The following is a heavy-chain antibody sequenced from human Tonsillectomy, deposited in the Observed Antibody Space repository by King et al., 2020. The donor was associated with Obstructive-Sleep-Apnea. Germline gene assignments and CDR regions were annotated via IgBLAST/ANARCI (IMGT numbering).Heavy chain of an antibody. Sequence: QLVQSGAEVKKPGESLKISCKGSGYSFTSYWIGWVRQMPGKGLEWRGIIYPGDSDTRYSPSFQGKVTISADKSISPAYLQWGSLKASDTAMYYCARPGERNTESGSYFKPFNYWGQGTLVTVSS. CDR1: GYSFTSYW. D-gene: IGHD1-26*01. CDR3: ARPGERNTESGSYFKPFNY. CDR2: IYPGDSDT. J-gene: IGHJ4*02. V-gene: IGHV5-51*01.